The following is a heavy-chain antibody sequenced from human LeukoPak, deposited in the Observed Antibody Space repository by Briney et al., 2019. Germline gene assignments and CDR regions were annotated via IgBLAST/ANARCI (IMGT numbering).Heavy chain of an antibody. J-gene: IGHJ3*02. CDR2: IYHSGST. V-gene: IGHV4-38-2*02. CDR1: GYSISSGYY. Sequence: SETLSLTCTVSGYSISSGYYWGWIRPPPGKGLEWIGSIYHSGSTYYNPSLKSRVTISVDTSKNQFSLKLSSVTAADTAVYYCAREGRPGPFDIWGQGTMVTVSS. CDR3: AREGRPGPFDI.